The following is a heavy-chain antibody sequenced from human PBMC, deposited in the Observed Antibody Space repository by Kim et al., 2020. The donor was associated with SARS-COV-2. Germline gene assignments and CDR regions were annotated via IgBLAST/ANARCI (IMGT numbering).Heavy chain of an antibody. J-gene: IGHJ5*02. CDR1: GYTFTSFG. V-gene: IGHV1-18*01. D-gene: IGHD6-6*01. Sequence: ASVKVSCKASGYTFTSFGISWVRQAPGQGLEWMGWISAYNGNTNYAQKLQGRVTMTTDTSTSTAYMELSSLRSDDTAVYYCALEYSRFGWLDPCGQGTLVSVSS. CDR3: ALEYSRFGWLDP. CDR2: ISAYNGNT.